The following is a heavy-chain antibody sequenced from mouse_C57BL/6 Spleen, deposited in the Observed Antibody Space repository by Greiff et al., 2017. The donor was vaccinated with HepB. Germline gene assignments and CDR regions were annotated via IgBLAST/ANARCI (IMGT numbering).Heavy chain of an antibody. J-gene: IGHJ4*01. D-gene: IGHD3-2*02. CDR3: ARSGGDSSGCYAMDY. V-gene: IGHV1-50*01. Sequence: QVQLQQPGAELVKPGASVKLSCKASGYTFTSYWMQWVKQRPGQGLEWIGEIDPSDSYTNYNQKFKGKATLTVDTSSSTAYMQLSSLTSEDSAVYYCARSGGDSSGCYAMDYWGQGTSVTVSS. CDR1: GYTFTSYW. CDR2: IDPSDSYT.